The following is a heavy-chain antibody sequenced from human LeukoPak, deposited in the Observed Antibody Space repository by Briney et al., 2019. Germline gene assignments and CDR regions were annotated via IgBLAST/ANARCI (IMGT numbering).Heavy chain of an antibody. V-gene: IGHV3-9*01. Sequence: GGSLRLSCAASGFTFDDYAMHWVRQAPGKGLEWVSGISWNSGSIGYADSVKGRFTISRDNAKNSLYLQMNSLRAEDTALYYCATQRFLEYGYMDVWGKGTTVTVSS. CDR1: GFTFDDYA. D-gene: IGHD3-3*01. J-gene: IGHJ6*03. CDR2: ISWNSGSI. CDR3: ATQRFLEYGYMDV.